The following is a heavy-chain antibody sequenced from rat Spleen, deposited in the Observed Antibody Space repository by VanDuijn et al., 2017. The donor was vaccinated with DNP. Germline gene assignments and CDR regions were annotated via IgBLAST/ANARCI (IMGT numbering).Heavy chain of an antibody. V-gene: IGHV5-25*01. J-gene: IGHJ2*01. CDR2: ITSGGGIT. Sequence: EVQLVESGGGLVQPGRSLKLSCAASGFTFSDYYMAWVRQVPGRGLEWIASITSGGGITYYPDSVKGRFTVSRDNAKSSLYLQMDSLRSEDTATYYCERLAWELRYFDYWGQGVMVTVSS. CDR1: GFTFSDYY. CDR3: ERLAWELRYFDY. D-gene: IGHD5-1*01.